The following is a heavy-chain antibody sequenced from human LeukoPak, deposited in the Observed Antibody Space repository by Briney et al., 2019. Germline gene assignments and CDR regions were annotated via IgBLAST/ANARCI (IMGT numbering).Heavy chain of an antibody. CDR1: GGSISSGSYY. Sequence: SETLSLTCTVSGGSISSGSYYWRWIRQPAGKGLEWIGRIYTSGSTNYNPSLKSRVTISVDTSKNQFSLKLSSVTAADTAVYYCARGEQWLPPDYWGQGTLVTVSS. CDR3: ARGEQWLPPDY. J-gene: IGHJ4*02. V-gene: IGHV4-61*02. D-gene: IGHD6-19*01. CDR2: IYTSGST.